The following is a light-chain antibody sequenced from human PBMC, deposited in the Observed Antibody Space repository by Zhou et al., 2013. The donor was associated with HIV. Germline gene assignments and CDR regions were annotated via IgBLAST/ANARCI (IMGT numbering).Light chain of an antibody. CDR1: QTILSY. Sequence: DIQMTQSPSSLSASVGDRVTITCRAGQTILSYLNWYQQKPGKAPKLLIYAASTLQSGVPSRFSGSRSGTDFTLTISSLQPDDFASYYCQHYKSIFRRTFGQGTKGGIQT. V-gene: IGKV1-39*01. J-gene: IGKJ1*01. CDR3: QHYKSIFRRT. CDR2: AAS.